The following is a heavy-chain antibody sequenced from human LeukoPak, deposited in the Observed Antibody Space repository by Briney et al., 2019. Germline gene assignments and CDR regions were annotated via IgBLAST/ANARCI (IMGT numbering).Heavy chain of an antibody. CDR3: ASEYSSGYADAFDI. J-gene: IGHJ3*02. Sequence: SETLSLTCTVSGGSISSYYWSWIRQPAGKGLEWIGRIYTSGSTNYNPSLKSRVTMSVDTSKNQFSLKLSSVTAADTAVYYCASEYSSGYADAFDIWGQGTMVTVPS. CDR1: GGSISSYY. CDR2: IYTSGST. D-gene: IGHD6-19*01. V-gene: IGHV4-4*07.